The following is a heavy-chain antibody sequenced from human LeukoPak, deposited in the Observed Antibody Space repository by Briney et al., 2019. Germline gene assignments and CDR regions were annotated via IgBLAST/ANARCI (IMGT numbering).Heavy chain of an antibody. CDR1: GYTFTSYD. V-gene: IGHV1-8*01. J-gene: IGHJ4*02. Sequence: ASVKVSCKASGYTFTSYDINWVRQAPGQGLEWMGWMNPNSGNTGYAQKFQGRVTMTRNTSISTAYMELSSLRSEDTAVYYCARGINRAGGVSGYWGQGTLVTVSS. CDR2: MNPNSGNT. CDR3: ARGINRAGGVSGY. D-gene: IGHD3-16*01.